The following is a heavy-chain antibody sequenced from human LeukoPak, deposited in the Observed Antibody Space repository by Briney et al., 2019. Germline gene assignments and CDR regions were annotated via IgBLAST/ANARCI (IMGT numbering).Heavy chain of an antibody. CDR1: GFTFSNYG. D-gene: IGHD2-2*01. J-gene: IGHJ6*02. CDR3: ARAYCSSTSCSPSYYGMDV. CDR2: ISSSSSFI. Sequence: GGSLRLSCAASGFTFSNYGINWVRQAPGKGLEWVSSISSSSSFIYYADSVKGRFTISRDNVENSLYLQMNSLRAEDTAVYYCARAYCSSTSCSPSYYGMDVWGQGTTVTVSS. V-gene: IGHV3-21*01.